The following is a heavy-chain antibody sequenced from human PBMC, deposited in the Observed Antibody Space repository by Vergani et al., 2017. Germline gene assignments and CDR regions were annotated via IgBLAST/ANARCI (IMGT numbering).Heavy chain of an antibody. V-gene: IGHV3-30*03. CDR2: ISYDGSNK. D-gene: IGHD2-8*01. CDR1: GFTFSSYG. J-gene: IGHJ6*03. Sequence: QVQLVESGGGVVQPGRSLRLSCVASGFTFSSYGMHWVRQAPGKGLEWVAVISYDGSNKYYADSVKGRFTISRDNSKNTLYLQMNSLRVEDTAVYYCARSGYCAHGVCYMTYYYYMDVWGKGTAVTVSS. CDR3: ARSGYCAHGVCYMTYYYYMDV.